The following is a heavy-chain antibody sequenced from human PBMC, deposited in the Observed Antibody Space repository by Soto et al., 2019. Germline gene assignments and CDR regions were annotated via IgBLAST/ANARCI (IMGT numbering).Heavy chain of an antibody. CDR1: GGSISSSSYY. CDR3: ASLKPYSGSLTNWFDP. J-gene: IGHJ5*02. V-gene: IGHV4-39*01. D-gene: IGHD1-26*01. Sequence: SETLSLTCTVSGGSISSSSYYWGWIRQPPGKGLEWIGSIYYSGSTYYNPSLKSRVTISVDTSKNQFSLKLSSVTAADTAVYYCASLKPYSGSLTNWFDPWGQGTLVTVSS. CDR2: IYYSGST.